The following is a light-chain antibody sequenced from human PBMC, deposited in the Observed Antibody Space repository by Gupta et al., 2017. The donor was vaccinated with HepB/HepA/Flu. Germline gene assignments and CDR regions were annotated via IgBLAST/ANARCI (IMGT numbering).Light chain of an antibody. J-gene: IGKJ1*01. V-gene: IGKV1-39*01. CDR1: QSISSY. Sequence: DIQMTQSPSSLSASVGDRDTITCRASQSISSYLNWYQQKPGKAPKLLIYAASSLQSGVPSRFSGSGSGTDFTLTINSLQPEDFANYYCQQRDSTPHTFGQGTKVEIK. CDR3: QQRDSTPHT. CDR2: AAS.